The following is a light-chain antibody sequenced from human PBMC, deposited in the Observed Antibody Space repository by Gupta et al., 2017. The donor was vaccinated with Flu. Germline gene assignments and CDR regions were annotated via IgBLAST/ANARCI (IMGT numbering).Light chain of an antibody. CDR2: RVS. CDR3: MQGTHWPT. J-gene: IGKJ1*01. CDR1: QSVVHRNGNTY. Sequence: VVMTQSPLCLPVTLGQPASISCRSSQSVVHRNGNTYLTWFQQRPGQSPRRLIYRVSNRDSGVPDRFSGSGSGTDFTLKISRVEAEDVGIYYCMQGTHWPTFGQGTKVEIK. V-gene: IGKV2-30*02.